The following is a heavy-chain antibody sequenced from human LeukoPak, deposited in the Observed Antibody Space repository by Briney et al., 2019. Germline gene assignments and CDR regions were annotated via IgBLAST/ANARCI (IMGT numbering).Heavy chain of an antibody. Sequence: GGSLRLSCAASGFTFSSYSMNWVRQAPGKGLEWVSSISSSSSYVYYADSVKGRFTISRDNSKNTLYLQMNSLRAEDTAVYYCARGYYYDSTSYWGYFQHWGQGTLVTVSS. V-gene: IGHV3-21*01. CDR2: ISSSSSYV. CDR3: ARGYYYDSTSYWGYFQH. CDR1: GFTFSSYS. D-gene: IGHD3-22*01. J-gene: IGHJ1*01.